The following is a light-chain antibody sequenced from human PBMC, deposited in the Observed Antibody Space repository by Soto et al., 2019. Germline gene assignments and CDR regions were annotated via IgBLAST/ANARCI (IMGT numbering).Light chain of an antibody. CDR2: GAT. J-gene: IGKJ1*01. CDR1: QSVSSN. V-gene: IGKV3-15*01. Sequence: TQSPCTVSLSPGERATHSCRASQSVSSNLAWYQQKPGQAPRLLIHGATTRATGIPARFSGSGSGTEFTLTISSLQSEDFAVYYCQQYNNWPRTFGQGTNVDI. CDR3: QQYNNWPRT.